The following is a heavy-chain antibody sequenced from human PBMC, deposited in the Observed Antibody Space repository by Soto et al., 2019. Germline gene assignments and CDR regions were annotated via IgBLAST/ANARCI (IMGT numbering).Heavy chain of an antibody. D-gene: IGHD3-16*02. V-gene: IGHV3-23*01. CDR2: ISGSGGST. CDR3: AKPYVWGSYRYFDFDY. J-gene: IGHJ4*02. CDR1: GFTFSSYA. Sequence: EVQLLESGGGLVQPGGSLRLSCAASGFTFSSYAMSWVRQAPGKGLEWVSAISGSGGSTYYADSVKGRFTISRDNSKNTLYLQMNSLRAEDTAVYYCAKPYVWGSYRYFDFDYWGQGTLVTVSS.